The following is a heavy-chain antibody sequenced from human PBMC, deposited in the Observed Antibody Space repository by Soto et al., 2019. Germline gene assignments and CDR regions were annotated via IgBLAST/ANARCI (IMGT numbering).Heavy chain of an antibody. V-gene: IGHV4-31*03. D-gene: IGHD3-9*01. Sequence: SETLSLTCTVSGGSISSGGYYWSWIRQHPGKGLEWIGYIYYSGSTYYNPSLKSRVTISVDPSKNQFSLKLSSVTAADTAVYYCARGPGLYDILTGYYEGQNFDYWGQGTLVTVSS. CDR3: ARGPGLYDILTGYYEGQNFDY. CDR1: GGSISSGGYY. CDR2: IYYSGST. J-gene: IGHJ4*02.